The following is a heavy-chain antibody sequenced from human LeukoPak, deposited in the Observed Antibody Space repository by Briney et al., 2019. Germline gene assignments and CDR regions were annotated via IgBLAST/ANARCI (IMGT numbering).Heavy chain of an antibody. V-gene: IGHV3-43*01. CDR2: ISWDGGST. D-gene: IGHD4-17*01. Sequence: GGSLRRSCAASGFTFDDYTMHWVRPAPGKGLEWVSLISWDGGSTHYADSVKGRFTISRDNSKNSLYLQMNSLRTEDTALYYCAKGRMTTVTDNWFDPWGQGTLVTVSS. J-gene: IGHJ5*02. CDR3: AKGRMTTVTDNWFDP. CDR1: GFTFDDYT.